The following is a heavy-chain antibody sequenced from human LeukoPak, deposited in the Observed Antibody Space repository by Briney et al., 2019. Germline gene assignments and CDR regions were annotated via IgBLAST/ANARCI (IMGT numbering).Heavy chain of an antibody. D-gene: IGHD1-26*01. CDR1: GGSISSSSFY. Sequence: PSETLSLTCTVSGGSISSSSFYWGWIRQPPGKGLEWIGSIYYTGSTYYSPSLESRVTISVDTSNNQFSLKLSSVTAADTAVYYCARPIYSGSYYKGGGNAFDIWGQGTMVTVSS. CDR3: ARPIYSGSYYKGGGNAFDI. V-gene: IGHV4-39*01. CDR2: IYYTGST. J-gene: IGHJ3*02.